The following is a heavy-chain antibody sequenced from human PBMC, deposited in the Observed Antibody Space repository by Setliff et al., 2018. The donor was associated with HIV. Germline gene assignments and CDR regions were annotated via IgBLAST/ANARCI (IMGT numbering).Heavy chain of an antibody. V-gene: IGHV3-21*01. CDR2: ISSTGAYT. Sequence: PGGSLSLSCAASGFTFSSYTINWVRQAPGEGLEWLASISSTGAYTHYAASQKGRFTISRDNAKKSVWLQMNSLRAEDTAVYYCARLPGYCSSSSCYGYLDYWGPGTLVTVSS. J-gene: IGHJ4*02. CDR3: ARLPGYCSSSSCYGYLDY. CDR1: GFTFSSYT. D-gene: IGHD2-2*01.